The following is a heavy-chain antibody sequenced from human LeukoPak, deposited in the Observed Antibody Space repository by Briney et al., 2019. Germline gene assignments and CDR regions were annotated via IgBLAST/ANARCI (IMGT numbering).Heavy chain of an antibody. CDR3: ARGTTVSSSLLY. D-gene: IGHD6-6*01. Sequence: GGSLRLSCAASGFTFSSYWMNWVRQAPGKGLEWVANIKQDGSEKYYVDSVKGRFTISRDNAKNSLYLQMNSLRAEDTAVYCCARGTTVSSSLLYWGQGTLVTVSS. V-gene: IGHV3-7*01. CDR1: GFTFSSYW. J-gene: IGHJ4*02. CDR2: IKQDGSEK.